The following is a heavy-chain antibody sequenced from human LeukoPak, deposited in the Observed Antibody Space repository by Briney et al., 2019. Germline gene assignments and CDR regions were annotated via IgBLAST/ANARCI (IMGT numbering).Heavy chain of an antibody. V-gene: IGHV4-38-2*02. D-gene: IGHD1-26*01. CDR2: IYHSGNT. CDR1: GYSISSGFY. CDR3: ARGIRGVGFYFDY. J-gene: IGHJ4*02. Sequence: PSETLSLTCTVSGYSISSGFYWGWIRQPPGKGLEWIGNIYHSGNTYYNPSLKSRVTISVDTSKNQFSLNLSSVTAADTAVYYCARGIRGVGFYFDYWGQGTLVTVSS.